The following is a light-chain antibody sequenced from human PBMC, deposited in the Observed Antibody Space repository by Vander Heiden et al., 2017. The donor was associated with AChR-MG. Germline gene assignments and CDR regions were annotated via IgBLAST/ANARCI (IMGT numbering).Light chain of an antibody. CDR1: QSVLYSSNNRNY. J-gene: IGKJ4*01. CDR3: QQYYSTPT. Sequence: IVMNQSPDPLAVSLGERATINCKSSQSVLYSSNNRNYLAWYQQKPGQPPKLLIYWASTRESGVPDRFSGSGSGTDFTLTISSLQAEDVAVYYCQQYYSTPTFGGGTKVEIK. CDR2: WAS. V-gene: IGKV4-1*01.